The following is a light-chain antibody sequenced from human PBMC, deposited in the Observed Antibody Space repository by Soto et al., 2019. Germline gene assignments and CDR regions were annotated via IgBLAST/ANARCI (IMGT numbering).Light chain of an antibody. Sequence: EIVMTQSPATLSVSPGERATLSSRASQSVSSSSLAWYQQKPGQAPRLLIYGASSRATGIPDRFSGSGSGTDFTLTISRLEPEDFAVYYCQQYGSSITFGQGTRLEIK. CDR3: QQYGSSIT. J-gene: IGKJ5*01. V-gene: IGKV3-20*01. CDR1: QSVSSSS. CDR2: GAS.